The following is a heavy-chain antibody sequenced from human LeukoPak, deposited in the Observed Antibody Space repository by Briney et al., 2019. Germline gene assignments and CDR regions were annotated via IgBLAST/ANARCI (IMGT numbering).Heavy chain of an antibody. J-gene: IGHJ4*02. CDR3: ARSIEASSGWAGYYFDY. D-gene: IGHD6-19*01. CDR1: GDSVSSNSAA. V-gene: IGHV6-1*01. CDR2: TYYRSKWYN. Sequence: SQTLSLTCALSGDSVSSNSAAWNWIRQSPSRGLEWLGRTYYRSKWYNDYAVSVKSRITINPDTSKNQFSLQLNSVTPEDTAVYYCARSIEASSGWAGYYFDYWGQGTLVTVSS.